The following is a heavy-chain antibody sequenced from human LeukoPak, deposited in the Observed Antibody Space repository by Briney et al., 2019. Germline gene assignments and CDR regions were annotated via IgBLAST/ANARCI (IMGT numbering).Heavy chain of an antibody. CDR2: IASDGSST. D-gene: IGHD4-23*01. CDR1: GFTFSSYW. CDR3: ARGRPHGNDY. J-gene: IGHJ4*02. Sequence: GGSLRLSCAASGFTFSSYWMNWVRPAPWRGLAWVSRIASDGSSTTYADSVQGRFSISRDNAKNTLYLQMHSLRVEDTAVYYCARGRPHGNDYWGQGTLVTVSS. V-gene: IGHV3-74*01.